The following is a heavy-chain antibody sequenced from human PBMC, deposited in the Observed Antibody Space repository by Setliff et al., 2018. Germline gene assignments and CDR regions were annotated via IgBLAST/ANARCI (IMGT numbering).Heavy chain of an antibody. V-gene: IGHV3-48*04. CDR2: ISGSSHII. CDR1: GFTFNTYS. J-gene: IGHJ3*02. CDR3: ASAGHSGSWFPFDAFHI. D-gene: IGHD6-13*01. Sequence: GGSLRLSCSASGFTFNTYSMNWVRQAPGKGLEWVSSISGSSHIISYADSVKGRFTISRDNAKNSLYLQMNSLRAEDTAVYYCASAGHSGSWFPFDAFHIWGQGTMVTVS.